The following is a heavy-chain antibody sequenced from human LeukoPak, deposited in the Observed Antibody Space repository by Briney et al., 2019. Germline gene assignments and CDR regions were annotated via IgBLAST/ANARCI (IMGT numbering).Heavy chain of an antibody. V-gene: IGHV1-46*01. D-gene: IGHD4-23*01. CDR2: INPSGGST. CDR1: GYTFTSYY. J-gene: IGHJ4*02. CDR3: ARDSYGGAARSEDY. Sequence: ASVKVSCKASGYTFTSYYLYWVRQAPGQGLEWMGIINPSGGSTNYAQKFQGRVTMTRDTSTSTAYMELRSLRSDDTAVYYCARDSYGGAARSEDYWGQGTLVTVSS.